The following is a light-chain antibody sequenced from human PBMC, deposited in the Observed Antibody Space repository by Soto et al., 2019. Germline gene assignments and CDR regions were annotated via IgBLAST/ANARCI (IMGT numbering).Light chain of an antibody. Sequence: QSVLTQPPSVSGAPGQRVTISCTGSSSNIGAGYDVHWYQQLPGTAHKLLIYGNGNRPSGVPDRFSGFKSGTSASLAITGLQAEDEADYYCQSYDSSLSGSVVFGGGTKLTVL. J-gene: IGLJ2*01. CDR1: SSNIGAGYD. CDR2: GNG. V-gene: IGLV1-40*01. CDR3: QSYDSSLSGSVV.